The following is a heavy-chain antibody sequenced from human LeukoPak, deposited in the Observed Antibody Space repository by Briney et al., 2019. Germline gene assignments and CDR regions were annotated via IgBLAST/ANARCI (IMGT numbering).Heavy chain of an antibody. V-gene: IGHV1-2*02. Sequence: ASVTVSCKASGYTFTGYYMHWVRQAPGQGLEWMGWINPNSGGTNYAQRFQGRVTMTRDTSISTAYMELSRLRSDDTAVCYCARGTRSGSYNVDYWGQGTLVTVSS. CDR2: INPNSGGT. CDR3: ARGTRSGSYNVDY. CDR1: GYTFTGYY. J-gene: IGHJ4*02. D-gene: IGHD3-10*01.